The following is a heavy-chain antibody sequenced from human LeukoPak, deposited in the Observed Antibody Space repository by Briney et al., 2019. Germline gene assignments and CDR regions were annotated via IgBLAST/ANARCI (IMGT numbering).Heavy chain of an antibody. D-gene: IGHD5-18*01. CDR3: AKDIPRHSYGPGNWFDP. CDR2: ISGSGGST. J-gene: IGHJ5*02. V-gene: IGHV3-23*01. Sequence: SGGSLRLSCAASGFTFSSYAMSWVRQAPGKGLEWVSAISGSGGSTYYADSVKGRFTISRDNSKNTLYLQMNSLRAEDTAVYYCAKDIPRHSYGPGNWFDPWGQGTLVTVSS. CDR1: GFTFSSYA.